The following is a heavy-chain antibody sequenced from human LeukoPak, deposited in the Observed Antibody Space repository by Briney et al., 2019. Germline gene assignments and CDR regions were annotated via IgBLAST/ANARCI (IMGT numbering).Heavy chain of an antibody. CDR1: GYTFTSYY. Sequence: ASVKVSCKASGYTFTSYYMHWVRQAPGQGLEWMGIINPSGGSATYAQKFQGRVTMTRDTSTSTVYMELSSLRSEDTAVYYCARANSAYYYCFDYWGQGTLVTVSS. CDR2: INPSGGSA. J-gene: IGHJ4*02. CDR3: ARANSAYYYCFDY. V-gene: IGHV1-46*01. D-gene: IGHD3-22*01.